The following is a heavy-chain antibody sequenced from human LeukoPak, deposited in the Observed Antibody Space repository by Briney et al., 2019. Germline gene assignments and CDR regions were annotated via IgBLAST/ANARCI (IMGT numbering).Heavy chain of an antibody. J-gene: IGHJ4*01. CDR1: GGSISTTGYY. Sequence: SETLSLTCTVSGGSISTTGYYWAWIRQPPGKGLEWIASIYYSGSTYYNSSLKSRVTISVDTSRNQFSLKLSSVSAADTALYYCASDKGYSNNYFDYWGQGTLVTVSS. V-gene: IGHV4-39*01. CDR2: IYYSGST. D-gene: IGHD6-13*01. CDR3: ASDKGYSNNYFDY.